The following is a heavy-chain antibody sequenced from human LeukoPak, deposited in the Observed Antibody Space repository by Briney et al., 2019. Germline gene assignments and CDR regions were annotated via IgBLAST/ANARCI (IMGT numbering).Heavy chain of an antibody. CDR3: ARERAAAALFAS. Sequence: SETLSLTCTVSGGSISSYYWSWIRQPPGKGLEWIGYIYYSGSTNYNPSLKSRVTISVDTSKNQFSLKLSSVTAADTAVYYWARERAAAALFASWGQGTLVTVSS. V-gene: IGHV4-59*01. CDR1: GGSISSYY. D-gene: IGHD6-13*01. CDR2: IYYSGST. J-gene: IGHJ5*01.